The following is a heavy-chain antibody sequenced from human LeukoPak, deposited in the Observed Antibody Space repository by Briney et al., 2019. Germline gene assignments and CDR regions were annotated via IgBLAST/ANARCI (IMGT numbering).Heavy chain of an antibody. D-gene: IGHD4-23*01. CDR3: ARDLRTPSDTNIAIDY. CDR2: INNDGSST. V-gene: IGHV3-74*01. J-gene: IGHJ4*02. Sequence: GGSLRLSCAASGFSFSSYWMHWVRQAPGKGLVWVSRINNDGSSTSYEDSVKGRFTISRDNAKNTLYLQMNSLRAEDTAVYYCARDLRTPSDTNIAIDYWGQGTLVTVSS. CDR1: GFSFSSYW.